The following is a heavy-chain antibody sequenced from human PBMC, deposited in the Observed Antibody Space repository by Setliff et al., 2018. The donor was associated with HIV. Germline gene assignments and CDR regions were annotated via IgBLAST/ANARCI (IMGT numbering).Heavy chain of an antibody. Sequence: PGESLKISCRASGYTFTNYWIGWVRQMPGKGLEWMGAIYPGDSDTRYSQSFRGQVTISADKSIRIAYLQWTSLKASDSATYYCATRLVGYSGLTYWGQGTLVTVSS. D-gene: IGHD5-12*01. CDR1: GYTFTNYW. CDR2: IYPGDSDT. V-gene: IGHV5-51*01. CDR3: ATRLVGYSGLTY. J-gene: IGHJ4*02.